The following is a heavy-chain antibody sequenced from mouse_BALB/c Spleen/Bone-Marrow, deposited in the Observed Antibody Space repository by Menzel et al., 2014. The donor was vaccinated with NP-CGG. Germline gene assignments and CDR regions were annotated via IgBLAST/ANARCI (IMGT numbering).Heavy chain of an antibody. CDR2: INSGGSYT. J-gene: IGHJ3*01. CDR3: ARRGLYDGSAWFAY. Sequence: EVKSVESGGDLVKPGGSLKFSCAASGFTFSSYGMSWVRQTPDKRLEWVATINSGGSYTYYSDSVKGRFTISRDNAKNTLYLQMSSLRSEDTAMYYCARRGLYDGSAWFAYWGQGTLVTVSA. D-gene: IGHD2-3*01. V-gene: IGHV5-6*02. CDR1: GFTFSSYG.